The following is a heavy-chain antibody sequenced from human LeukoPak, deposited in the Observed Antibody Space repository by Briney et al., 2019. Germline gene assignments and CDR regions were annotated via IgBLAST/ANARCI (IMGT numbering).Heavy chain of an antibody. CDR2: IYPTDSYT. D-gene: IGHD2-8*01. CDR1: GYSFTTHR. Sequence: GESLKISCKGSGYSFTTHRIAWVRQMPGKGLEWMGIIYPTDSYTKYSPSFQGQVTISADKSITTAYPQWSSLKASDTAIYYCGRLNGFSNWFDPWGQGTLVTVSS. CDR3: GRLNGFSNWFDP. J-gene: IGHJ5*02. V-gene: IGHV5-51*01.